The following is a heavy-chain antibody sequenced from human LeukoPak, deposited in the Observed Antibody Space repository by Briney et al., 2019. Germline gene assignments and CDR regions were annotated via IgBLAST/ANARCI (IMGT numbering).Heavy chain of an antibody. V-gene: IGHV3-23*01. J-gene: IGHJ4*02. D-gene: IGHD3-3*01. CDR2: ISGSGGST. CDR3: XKEEEKDDFWSGYYIGGVDY. CDR1: GFTFSSYA. Sequence: GGSLRLSCAASGFTFSSYAMSWVRQAPGKGLEWVSAISGSGGSTYYADSVKGRFTISRDNSKNTLYLQMNSLRAEDTAVYYCXKEEEKDDFWSGYYIGGVDYWGQGTLVTVSS.